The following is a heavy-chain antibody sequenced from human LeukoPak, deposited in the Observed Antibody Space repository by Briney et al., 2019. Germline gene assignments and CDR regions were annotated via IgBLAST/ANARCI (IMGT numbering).Heavy chain of an antibody. J-gene: IGHJ4*02. V-gene: IGHV3-9*01. CDR2: ISWNSGSI. D-gene: IGHD2-15*01. Sequence: GGSLRLSCAASGFTFIDYAMHWVRQVPGKGVEWVSGISWNSGSIGYADSVKGRFTISRDNAKNSLYLQMNSLRPEDTALYYCAKDLTSVVAAFDYWGQGTLVTVSS. CDR1: GFTFIDYA. CDR3: AKDLTSVVAAFDY.